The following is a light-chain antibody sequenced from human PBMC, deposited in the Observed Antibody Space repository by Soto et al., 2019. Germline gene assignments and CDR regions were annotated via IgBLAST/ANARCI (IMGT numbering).Light chain of an antibody. CDR2: EVN. J-gene: IGLJ2*01. CDR1: SSDVGTYNR. CDR3: SLYTSSSSRVG. Sequence: QSALTQPPSVSGSPGQSVTITCTGTSSDVGTYNRVSWYQQPPGTAPKLIIYEVNNRPSGVPDRFSGSKSGNTASLTISGLQAEDEADYHCSLYTSSSSRVGFGGGTKLTVL. V-gene: IGLV2-18*01.